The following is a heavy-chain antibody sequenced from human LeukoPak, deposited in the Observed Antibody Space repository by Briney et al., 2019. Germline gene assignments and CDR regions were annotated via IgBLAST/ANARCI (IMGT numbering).Heavy chain of an antibody. CDR2: ISAYNGNT. V-gene: IGHV1-18*01. Sequence: ASVKVSCKASGYTFTSYGISWVRQAPGQGLEWMGWISAYNGNTNYAQKLQGRVTMTTDTSTSTAYMELRSLRSDDTAVYYCARVDYDFWSGYHNWFDPWGQGTLVTVSS. D-gene: IGHD3-3*01. CDR3: ARVDYDFWSGYHNWFDP. J-gene: IGHJ5*02. CDR1: GYTFTSYG.